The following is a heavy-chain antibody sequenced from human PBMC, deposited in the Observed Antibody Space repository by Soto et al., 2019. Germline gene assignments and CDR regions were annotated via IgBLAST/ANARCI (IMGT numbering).Heavy chain of an antibody. CDR1: GYSISSSNW. J-gene: IGHJ3*02. CDR2: IYYSGST. V-gene: IGHV4-28*01. CDR3: ARVGATSPLPLRNALDI. D-gene: IGHD1-26*01. Sequence: QVQLQESGPGLVKPSDTLSLTCAVSGYSISSSNWWGWIRQPPGKGLEWIGYIYYSGSTYHNPSLKSRVTMSVDTSKNQFSLKLSSVTAVDTAVYYCARVGATSPLPLRNALDIWGQGTKVTVSS.